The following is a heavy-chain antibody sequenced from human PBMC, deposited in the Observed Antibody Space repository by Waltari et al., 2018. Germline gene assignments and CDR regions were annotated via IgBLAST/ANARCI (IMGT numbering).Heavy chain of an antibody. V-gene: IGHV1-69*05. CDR1: GGTFSSYA. J-gene: IGHJ6*02. CDR2: IIPIFGTA. D-gene: IGHD2-15*01. CDR3: ARAIVVVVAAPFYYYYGMDV. Sequence: QVQLVQSGAEVKKPGSSVKVSCKASGGTFSSYAISWVRQAPGHGLEWMGGIIPIFGTANYAQKFQGRVTITTDESTSTAYMELSSLRSEDTAVYYCARAIVVVVAAPFYYYYGMDVWGQGTTVTVSS.